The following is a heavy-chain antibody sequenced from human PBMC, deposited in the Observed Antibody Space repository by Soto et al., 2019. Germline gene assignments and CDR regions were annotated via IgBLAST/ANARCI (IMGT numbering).Heavy chain of an antibody. CDR3: ARGKGRVVIAANYFDY. CDR2: ISSSGSTI. J-gene: IGHJ4*02. CDR1: GFTFSDYY. V-gene: IGHV3-11*01. D-gene: IGHD2-21*01. Sequence: GGSLRLSCAASGFTFSDYYMSWIRQAPGKGLEWVSYISSSGSTIYYADSVKGRFTISRDNAKNSLSLQMNSLRPEDTAVYYCARGKGRVVIAANYFDYWGQGTLVTVSS.